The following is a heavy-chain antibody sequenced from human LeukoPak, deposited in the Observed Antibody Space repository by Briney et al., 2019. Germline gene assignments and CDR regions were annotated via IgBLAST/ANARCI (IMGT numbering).Heavy chain of an antibody. Sequence: GGSLRLSCAASGFTFSSYAMSWVRQAPGKGLEWVSVISGSGGSTYYADSVKGRFTISRDNCKNTLYLQMNSLRAEDTAVYYCAKSSRTRVTPFDYWGQGTLVTVSS. V-gene: IGHV3-23*01. CDR3: AKSSRTRVTPFDY. J-gene: IGHJ4*02. CDR2: ISGSGGST. D-gene: IGHD4-23*01. CDR1: GFTFSSYA.